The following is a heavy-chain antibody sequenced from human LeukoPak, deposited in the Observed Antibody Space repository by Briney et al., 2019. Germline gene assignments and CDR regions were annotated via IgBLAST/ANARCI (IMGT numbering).Heavy chain of an antibody. CDR1: GGSISSGSYY. J-gene: IGHJ4*02. V-gene: IGHV4-61*02. CDR2: IYTSGST. Sequence: PSQTLSLTCTVSGGSISSGSYYWSWIRQPAGKGLEWIGRIYTSGSTNYNPSLKSRVTISVDTSKNQFSLKLSSVTAADTAVYYCASFSGWDKIEYWGQGTLVTVSS. D-gene: IGHD6-19*01. CDR3: ASFSGWDKIEY.